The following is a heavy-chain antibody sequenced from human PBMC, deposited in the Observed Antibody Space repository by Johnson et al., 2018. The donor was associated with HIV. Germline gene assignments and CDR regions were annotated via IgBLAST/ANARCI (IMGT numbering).Heavy chain of an antibody. J-gene: IGHJ3*02. D-gene: IGHD3-3*01. V-gene: IGHV3-20*04. CDR2: INWNGGST. CDR1: GFTFDDYG. Sequence: EVQLVESGGGVVRPGGSLRLSCAASGFTFDDYGMSWVRQAPGTGLEWVSGINWNGGSTGHADSVKGRFTISRDKAKNSLYLQMNSLRAEDTALYYCAREFITIVGVDRRPNAFDIWGQGTMVTVSS. CDR3: AREFITIVGVDRRPNAFDI.